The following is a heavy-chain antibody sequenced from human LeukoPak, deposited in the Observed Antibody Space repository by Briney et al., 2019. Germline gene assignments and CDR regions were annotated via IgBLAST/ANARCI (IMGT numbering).Heavy chain of an antibody. CDR2: IYYSGST. CDR1: GGSISSYY. J-gene: IGHJ4*02. CDR3: ARGLYCSGGSCYSGLGW. Sequence: PSETLSLTCTVSGGSISSYYWSWIRQPPGKGLEWIGYIYYSGSTNYNPSLKSRVTISVATSKNQFSLKLSSVTAADPAVYYCARGLYCSGGSCYSGLGWWGQGTLVTVSS. D-gene: IGHD2-15*01. V-gene: IGHV4-59*01.